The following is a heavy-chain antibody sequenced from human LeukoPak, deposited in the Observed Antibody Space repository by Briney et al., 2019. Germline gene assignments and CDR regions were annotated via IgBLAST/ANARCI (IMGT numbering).Heavy chain of an antibody. D-gene: IGHD5-18*01. CDR2: ISGSGGST. Sequence: PGGSLRLSCAASGFTFSSYAMSWVRQAPGKGLEWVSAISGSGGSTYYADSVKGRFTISRDNSKNTLYLQMNSLRAEDTAVYYCAKDLVGYSYGSPYFDYWGQGTLVTVSS. CDR3: AKDLVGYSYGSPYFDY. V-gene: IGHV3-23*01. CDR1: GFTFSSYA. J-gene: IGHJ4*02.